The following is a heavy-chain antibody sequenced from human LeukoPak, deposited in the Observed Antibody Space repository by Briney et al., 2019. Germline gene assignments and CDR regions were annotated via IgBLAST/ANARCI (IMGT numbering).Heavy chain of an antibody. CDR1: GYTLTELS. Sequence: ASVKVSSKVSGYTLTELSMHWVRQAPGKGLEWMGGFDPGDGETIYAQKFQGRVTMTEDTSTDTAYMELSSLRSEDTAVYYCVTYDVAADTGFDYLGQGTLVTVSS. D-gene: IGHD6-13*01. CDR2: FDPGDGET. CDR3: VTYDVAADTGFDY. J-gene: IGHJ4*02. V-gene: IGHV1-24*01.